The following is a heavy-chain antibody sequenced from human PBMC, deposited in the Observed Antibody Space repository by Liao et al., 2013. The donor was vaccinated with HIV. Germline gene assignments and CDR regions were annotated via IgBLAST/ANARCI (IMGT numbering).Heavy chain of an antibody. D-gene: IGHD1-26*01. CDR2: IYYSGST. CDR3: ARVQWEPAPNWYSDL. J-gene: IGHJ2*01. CDR1: GGSISSSSYY. V-gene: IGHV4-39*07. Sequence: QVQLQQWGAGLLKPSETLSLTCTVSGGSISSSSYYWGWIRQPPGKGLEWIGSIYYSGSTYYNPSLKSRVTISVDTSKNQFSLKLSSVTAADTAVYYCARVQWEPAPNWYSDLWGRGTLVIVSS.